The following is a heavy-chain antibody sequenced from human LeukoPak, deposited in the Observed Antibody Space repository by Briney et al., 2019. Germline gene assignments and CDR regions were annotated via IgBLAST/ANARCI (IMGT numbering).Heavy chain of an antibody. V-gene: IGHV3-33*08. CDR1: GFTFSSYA. J-gene: IGHJ4*02. CDR3: VSREGSGADY. D-gene: IGHD3-3*01. CDR2: IWYDGSIQ. Sequence: HSGGSLRLSCAASGFTFSSYAMSWVRQAPGKGLEWLSVIWYDGSIQKYADSVKGRFTISRDNSKNTLYLQMNSLRAEDTALYYCVSREGSGADYWGQGTLVTVSS.